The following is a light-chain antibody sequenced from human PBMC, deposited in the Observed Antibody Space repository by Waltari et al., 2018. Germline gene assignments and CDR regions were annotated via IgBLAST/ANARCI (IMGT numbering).Light chain of an antibody. Sequence: QSALTQPASVSGSPGQSITISCTGTSSDVGAFNYFSWYQQHPGKAPKLIIYEVSNRPAGVSHRFSGSKSGHTASLTSSGLQAEDEADYYCNSYATSSARVFGGGTKLTVL. CDR2: EVS. V-gene: IGLV2-14*01. CDR1: SSDVGAFNY. J-gene: IGLJ3*02. CDR3: NSYATSSARV.